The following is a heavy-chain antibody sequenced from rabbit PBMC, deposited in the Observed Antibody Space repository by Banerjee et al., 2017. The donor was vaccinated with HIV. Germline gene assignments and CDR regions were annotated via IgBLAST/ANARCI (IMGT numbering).Heavy chain of an antibody. V-gene: IGHV1S40*01. J-gene: IGHJ4*01. Sequence: QSLEESGGDLVKPGASLTLTCTASGFDFSTNTMCWVRQAPGKGLEWIGCINTGSGNTYYASWAKGRFTISKTSPTTVTLQMTSLTVADTATYLCARDLAGVIGWNFNLWGQGTLVTVS. CDR3: ARDLAGVIGWNFNL. CDR1: GFDFSTNT. CDR2: INTGSGNT. D-gene: IGHD4-1*01.